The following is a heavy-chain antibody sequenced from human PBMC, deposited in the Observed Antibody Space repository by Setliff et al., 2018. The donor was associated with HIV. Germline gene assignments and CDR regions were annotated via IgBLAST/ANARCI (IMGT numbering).Heavy chain of an antibody. CDR1: GLRVSDAW. V-gene: IGHV3-15*01. CDR3: ASARIPTGGTSTSFDY. J-gene: IGHJ4*02. D-gene: IGHD1-1*01. CDR2: IKSETDGGTT. Sequence: GGSLRLSCAVSGLRVSDAWLSWVRQAPGKGLEWLARIKSETDGGTTDYAAPVKGRFTISRDNSKNTLYLQVNSLRPEDTAVYYCASARIPTGGTSTSFDYWGQGTLVTVSS.